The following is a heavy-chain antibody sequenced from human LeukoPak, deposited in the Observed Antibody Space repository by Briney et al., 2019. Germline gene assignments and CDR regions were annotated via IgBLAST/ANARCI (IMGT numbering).Heavy chain of an antibody. D-gene: IGHD3-22*01. V-gene: IGHV4-39*07. CDR3: ARVRRYYDSSGYYYRPYDAFDI. CDR2: VYYTGST. CDR1: SGSISGDTSY. J-gene: IGHJ3*02. Sequence: PSETLSLTCTVSSGSISGDTSYWGWIRQPPGKGLEWIASVYYTGSTYYNPSLRSRVTISVDRSKNQFSLKLSSVAAADTAVYYCARVRRYYDSSGYYYRPYDAFDIWGQGTMVTVSS.